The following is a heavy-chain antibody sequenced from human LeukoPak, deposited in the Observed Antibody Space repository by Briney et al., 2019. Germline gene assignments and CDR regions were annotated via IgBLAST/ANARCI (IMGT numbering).Heavy chain of an antibody. V-gene: IGHV3-74*01. CDR1: GFTFSSYW. Sequence: GGSLRLSCAASGFTFSSYWMHWVRQAPGKGLVWVSRINSDGSSTSYADSVKGRFTISRDNAKNTLYLQMNSLRAEDTAVYYCARPLPQGGRSAGFDPWGQGTLVTVSS. J-gene: IGHJ5*02. CDR2: INSDGSST. CDR3: ARPLPQGGRSAGFDP. D-gene: IGHD3-16*01.